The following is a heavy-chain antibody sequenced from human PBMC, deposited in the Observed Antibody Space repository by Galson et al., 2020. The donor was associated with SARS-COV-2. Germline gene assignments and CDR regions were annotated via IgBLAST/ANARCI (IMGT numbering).Heavy chain of an antibody. V-gene: IGHV3-9*01. CDR1: GFAFDDHT. Sequence: GGSLRLSCAASGFAFDDHTVHWVRQAPGKGLEWVSGISWNSGRIGYADSVKGRFTISRDNAKKSLYLQMNSLREEDTALYYCAKDLACGELALYYYYGMNGWGQGTTVTVSS. D-gene: IGHD3-16*01. CDR2: ISWNSGRI. CDR3: AKDLACGELALYYYYGMNG. J-gene: IGHJ6*02.